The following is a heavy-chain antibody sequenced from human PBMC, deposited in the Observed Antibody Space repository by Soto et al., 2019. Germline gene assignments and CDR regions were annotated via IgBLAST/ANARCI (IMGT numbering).Heavy chain of an antibody. V-gene: IGHV4-31*03. Sequence: QVHLQESGPGQVRPSQTLSLSCSVSGGSISRGAYFWTWIRQFPGKGLEWIAYISYTGATYYNPSLQSRVTILADTSKNQFSLKLTSVTSADTAVYYCARGGPVSVSPAWQLLGYFDYWGQGTLVTVSS. CDR1: GGSISRGAYF. D-gene: IGHD2-15*01. J-gene: IGHJ4*02. CDR2: ISYTGAT. CDR3: ARGGPVSVSPAWQLLGYFDY.